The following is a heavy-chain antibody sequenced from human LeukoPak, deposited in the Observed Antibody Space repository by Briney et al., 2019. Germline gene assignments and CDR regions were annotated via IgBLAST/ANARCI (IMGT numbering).Heavy chain of an antibody. V-gene: IGHV4-30-2*01. D-gene: IGHD1-26*01. J-gene: IGHJ4*02. Sequence: SETLSLTCAVSGGSISSSSYYWSWIRQPPGKGLEWIGYIYHSGSTYYNPSLKSRVTISVDRSKNQFSLKLSSVAAADTAVYYCASSRVGATTAQVGYWGQGTLVTVSS. CDR2: IYHSGST. CDR3: ASSRVGATTAQVGY. CDR1: GGSISSSSYY.